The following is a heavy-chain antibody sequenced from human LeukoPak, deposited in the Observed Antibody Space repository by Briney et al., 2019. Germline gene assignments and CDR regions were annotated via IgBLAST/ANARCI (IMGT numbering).Heavy chain of an antibody. Sequence: GGSLRLFCGVWIYTLSIYCMHGVRQAPGKGLVWVSQINSGGSSTSYADSVKGRFTISRDNAKHTLYLQMNTVRAEDTCVYYCARIASHSSSWYDGGYWGQGTLVTVSS. V-gene: IGHV3-74*01. CDR1: IYTLSIYC. J-gene: IGHJ4*02. CDR2: INSGGSST. CDR3: ARIASHSSSWYDGGY. D-gene: IGHD6-13*01.